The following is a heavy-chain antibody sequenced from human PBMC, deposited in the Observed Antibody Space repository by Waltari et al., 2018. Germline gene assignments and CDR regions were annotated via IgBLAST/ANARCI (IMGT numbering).Heavy chain of an antibody. D-gene: IGHD6-13*01. CDR1: GGSISSSSYY. CDR3: ARDSGTFDLYSSSWYDYYYGMDV. Sequence: QLQLQESGPGLVKPSETLSLTCTVSGGSISSSSYYWGWIRQPPGKGLEWIGSIYYSGSTYYNPSLKSRVTISVDTSKNQFSLKLSSVTAADTAVYYCARDSGTFDLYSSSWYDYYYGMDVWGQGTTVTVSS. J-gene: IGHJ6*02. CDR2: IYYSGST. V-gene: IGHV4-39*07.